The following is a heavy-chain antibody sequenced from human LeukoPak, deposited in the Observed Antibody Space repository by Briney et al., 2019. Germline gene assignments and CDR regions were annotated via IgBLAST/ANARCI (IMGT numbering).Heavy chain of an antibody. J-gene: IGHJ4*02. D-gene: IGHD3-22*01. CDR1: GYTFTGYY. V-gene: IGHV1-2*02. Sequence: ASVKVSCKASGYTFTGYYMHWVRQAPGQGLEWMGWINPNSGGTNYAQKFQGRVTMTRDTSISTAYTELSRLRSDDTAVYYCARAPYYYDSSGYYYGDYWGQGTLVTVSS. CDR3: ARAPYYYDSSGYYYGDY. CDR2: INPNSGGT.